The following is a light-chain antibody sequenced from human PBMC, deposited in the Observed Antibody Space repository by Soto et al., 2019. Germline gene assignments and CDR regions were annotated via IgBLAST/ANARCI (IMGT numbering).Light chain of an antibody. CDR2: AAS. J-gene: IGKJ5*01. V-gene: IGKV1-8*01. Sequence: IQITQSPSSLSASVGDRVTITCRASQGISSYLDWYQQKPGKAPKLLIYAASTLQSGVPSRFRGSGSGTDFTLTISCLQSEDFETYYCQQYYSYPITFGQGTRLEIK. CDR1: QGISSY. CDR3: QQYYSYPIT.